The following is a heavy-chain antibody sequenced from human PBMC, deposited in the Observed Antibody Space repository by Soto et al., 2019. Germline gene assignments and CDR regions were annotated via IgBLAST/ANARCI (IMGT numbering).Heavy chain of an antibody. V-gene: IGHV4-34*01. J-gene: IGHJ5*02. D-gene: IGHD3-10*01. Sequence: KPSETLSLTCAVYGGSFSGYYWSWIRQPPGKGLEWIGEINHSGSTNYNPSLKSRVTISVDTSKNQFSLKLSSVTAADTAVYYCARGTPRYYGSWSSWFDPWGQGTLVTVSS. CDR1: GGSFSGYY. CDR3: ARGTPRYYGSWSSWFDP. CDR2: INHSGST.